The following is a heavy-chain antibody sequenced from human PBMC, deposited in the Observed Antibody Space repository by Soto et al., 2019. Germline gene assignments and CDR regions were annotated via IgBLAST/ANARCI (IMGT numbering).Heavy chain of an antibody. CDR1: GDSGSTNIAA. V-gene: IGHV6-1*01. CDR2: TLYRSSKWYN. Sequence: QVQLQQSGPGLVKPSQTLSLTCAISGDSGSTNIAAWSWIRQSPSRGLEWLGRTLYRSSKWYNEYAVSVKSRMTINPDTSKNQFSLQLNSVTPEVTAVYYCARDAAPTLNYPHGMDVWGQGTAVTVSS. J-gene: IGHJ6*02. D-gene: IGHD1-7*01. CDR3: ARDAAPTLNYPHGMDV.